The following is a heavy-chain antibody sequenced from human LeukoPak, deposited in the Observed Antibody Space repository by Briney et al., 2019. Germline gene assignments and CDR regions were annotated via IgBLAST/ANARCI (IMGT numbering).Heavy chain of an antibody. D-gene: IGHD1-26*01. V-gene: IGHV1-18*04. Sequence: ASVKVSCKASGYTFTGYYMHWVRQAPGQGLEWMGWVSGDSGDTNYAQKFQGRVTLTTDTSTNTAYMELRSLRSDDTAVYYCAREKYSGSYFVDYWGQGTLVTVSS. J-gene: IGHJ4*02. CDR1: GYTFTGYY. CDR3: AREKYSGSYFVDY. CDR2: VSGDSGDT.